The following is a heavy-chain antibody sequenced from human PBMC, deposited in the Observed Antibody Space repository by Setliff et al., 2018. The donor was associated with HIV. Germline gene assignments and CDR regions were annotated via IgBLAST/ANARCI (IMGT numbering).Heavy chain of an antibody. CDR3: ARDQTGIAAAAFGGGSAWSDEGFDI. V-gene: IGHV1-69*10. CDR1: GGTFSTYA. Sequence: SVKVSCKASGGTFSTYAISWVRQAPGQGLEWMGGIIPIIGIANYAQKFQGRVTITADESTSTAYMELSSLSSEDTAVYYCARDQTGIAAAAFGGGSAWSDEGFDIWGQGIMVTVS. D-gene: IGHD6-13*01. CDR2: IIPIIGIA. J-gene: IGHJ3*02.